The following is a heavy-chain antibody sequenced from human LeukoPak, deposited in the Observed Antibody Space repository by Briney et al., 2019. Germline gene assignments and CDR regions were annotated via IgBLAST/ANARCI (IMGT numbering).Heavy chain of an antibody. CDR1: GFTFSSYA. V-gene: IGHV3-30*01. Sequence: GGSLGLSCAASGFTFSSYAMHWVRQAPGKGLEWVAVISYDGSNKYYADSVKGRFTISRDNSKNTLYLQMNSLRAEDTAVYYCARVHSSSTGFDYWGQGTLVTVSS. CDR2: ISYDGSNK. CDR3: ARVHSSSTGFDY. J-gene: IGHJ4*02. D-gene: IGHD6-6*01.